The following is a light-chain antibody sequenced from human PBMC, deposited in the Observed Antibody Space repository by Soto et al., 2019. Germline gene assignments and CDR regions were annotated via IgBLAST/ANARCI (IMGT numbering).Light chain of an antibody. V-gene: IGKV1-5*03. J-gene: IGKJ5*01. Sequence: DNTMKKSPSTLSAPVGDTVTIPCRASQSISNCLAWYQQKPGKAPKLLIYKASSLESGVPSRFSGSGSGTDFTLTISSLEPEDFAAYYCQLRSFWPLPFCQGTRLAI. CDR2: KAS. CDR3: QLRSFWPLP. CDR1: QSISNC.